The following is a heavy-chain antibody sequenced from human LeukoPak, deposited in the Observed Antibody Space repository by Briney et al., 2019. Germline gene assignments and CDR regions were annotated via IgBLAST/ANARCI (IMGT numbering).Heavy chain of an antibody. CDR1: GYTFTGYY. CDR3: ARVVLVLRFLEWSPNWFDP. Sequence: ASVKVSCKASGYTFTGYYMHWVRQAPGQGLEWMGWINPNSGGTNYAQKLQGRVTMTTDTSTSTAYMELRSLRSDDTAVYYCARVVLVLRFLEWSPNWFDPWGQGTLVTVSS. CDR2: INPNSGGT. V-gene: IGHV1-2*02. J-gene: IGHJ5*02. D-gene: IGHD3-3*01.